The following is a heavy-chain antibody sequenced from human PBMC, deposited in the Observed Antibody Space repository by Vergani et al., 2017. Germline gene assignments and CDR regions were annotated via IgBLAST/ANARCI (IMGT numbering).Heavy chain of an antibody. J-gene: IGHJ6*03. Sequence: QVQLQQWGGGLLKPSETLSLTCVVNGGSFTSYHWTWIRQSPGEGLGWVGDIDHTGRPDYNPSLKSRFTMSVDKSRNQFSLTLNSVTATDTAIYFCARVNTETNGHLYYYYYMDVWGQGTAVTVS. D-gene: IGHD4-11*01. CDR1: GGSFTSYH. CDR2: IDHTGRP. V-gene: IGHV4-34*01. CDR3: ARVNTETNGHLYYYYYMDV.